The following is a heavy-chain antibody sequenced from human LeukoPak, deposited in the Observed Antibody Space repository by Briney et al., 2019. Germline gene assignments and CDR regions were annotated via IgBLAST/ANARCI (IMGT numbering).Heavy chain of an antibody. Sequence: GGSLRLSCAASGFNFNTYSMNWVRQAPGKGLEWVSYISSSSSTIYYADSVKGRFTISRDNAKNSLYLQMNSLRAEDTAVYYCARDFGGSDYYFDYWGQGTLVTVSS. CDR2: ISSSSSTI. CDR3: ARDFGGSDYYFDY. D-gene: IGHD1-26*01. V-gene: IGHV3-48*04. CDR1: GFNFNTYS. J-gene: IGHJ4*02.